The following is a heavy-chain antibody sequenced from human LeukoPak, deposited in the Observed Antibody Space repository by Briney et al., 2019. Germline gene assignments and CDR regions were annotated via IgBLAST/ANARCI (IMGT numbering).Heavy chain of an antibody. CDR1: GFTFSSYS. CDR2: ISSSSSYI. CDR3: ARVAASSTSRYTDY. Sequence: GGSLRLSCAASGFTFSSYSMNWVRQAPGKGLEWVSSISSSSSYIYYADSVKGRFTISRDNAKNSLYLQMNSLRAEDTAVYYCARVAASSTSRYTDYWGQGTLVTVSS. V-gene: IGHV3-21*01. D-gene: IGHD2-2*02. J-gene: IGHJ4*02.